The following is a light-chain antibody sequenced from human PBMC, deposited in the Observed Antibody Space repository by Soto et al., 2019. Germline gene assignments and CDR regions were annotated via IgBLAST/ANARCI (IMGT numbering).Light chain of an antibody. J-gene: IGKJ1*01. CDR3: QHYGSSPET. CDR2: GAS. CDR1: QSVSSSY. V-gene: IGKV3-20*01. Sequence: EIVLTLYPRTLSLSPGERSTLSCVASQSVSSSYLAWYQQKPGQAPRLLIYGASSRATGIPDRFSGSGSGTDFTLTISRLEPEDFAVYYCQHYGSSPETFCQGTKVDIK.